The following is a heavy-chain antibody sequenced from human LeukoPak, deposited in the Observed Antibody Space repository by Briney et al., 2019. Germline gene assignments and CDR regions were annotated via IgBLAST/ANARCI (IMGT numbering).Heavy chain of an antibody. J-gene: IGHJ4*02. CDR2: ISGSGSA. D-gene: IGHD6-13*01. V-gene: IGHV4-4*07. CDR3: ARGSSWYEVRFDY. CDR1: GGSISGYY. Sequence: PSETLSLTCTVSGGSISGYYWSWIRQPAGRGLEWIGRISGSGSADYNPSLKSRVTMSVDKSKHQFSLKLSSVTAADTAVYYCARGSSWYEVRFDYWGQGTLVTVSS.